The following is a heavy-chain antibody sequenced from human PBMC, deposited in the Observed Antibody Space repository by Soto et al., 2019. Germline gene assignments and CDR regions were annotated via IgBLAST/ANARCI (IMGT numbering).Heavy chain of an antibody. D-gene: IGHD2-21*02. V-gene: IGHV3-33*01. J-gene: IGHJ4*02. Sequence: QVQLVESGGGVVQPGGSLRLSCTASGFSFRSYGMHWVHQAPGKGLEWVAVIWYDGSNKYSADSVKGRFTISRDNSKKTLYLQMSSLRAEDTAVYYCARDGCGGDCPFDYWGQGTLVTVSS. CDR1: GFSFRSYG. CDR3: ARDGCGGDCPFDY. CDR2: IWYDGSNK.